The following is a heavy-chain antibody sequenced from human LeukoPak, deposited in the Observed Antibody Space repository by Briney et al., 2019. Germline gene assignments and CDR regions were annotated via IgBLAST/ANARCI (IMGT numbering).Heavy chain of an antibody. CDR3: ARPSSTDYV. J-gene: IGHJ4*02. V-gene: IGHV1-2*02. Sequence: ASVQVSCKASGYTFTDYYYIHWVRQAPGQGLEWMGWLNPKSGDTNYAQKFQGRVTVTRDTSISTAYMELSRLRSDDTAVYDCARPSSTDYVWGQGTQVTVSS. D-gene: IGHD2-2*01. CDR2: LNPKSGDT. CDR1: GYTFTDYY.